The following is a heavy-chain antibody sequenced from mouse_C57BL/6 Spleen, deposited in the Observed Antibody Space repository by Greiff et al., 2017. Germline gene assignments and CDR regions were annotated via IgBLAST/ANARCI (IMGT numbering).Heavy chain of an antibody. CDR1: GFTFSDYG. J-gene: IGHJ3*01. Sequence: DVKLVESGGGLVKPGGSLKLSCAASGFTFSDYGMHWVRQAPEKGLEWVAYISSGSSTIYYADTVKGRFTISRDNAKNTLFLQMTSLRSEDTAMYYCARGPHYYGSSYGFAYWGQGTLVTVSA. CDR3: ARGPHYYGSSYGFAY. CDR2: ISSGSSTI. D-gene: IGHD1-1*01. V-gene: IGHV5-17*01.